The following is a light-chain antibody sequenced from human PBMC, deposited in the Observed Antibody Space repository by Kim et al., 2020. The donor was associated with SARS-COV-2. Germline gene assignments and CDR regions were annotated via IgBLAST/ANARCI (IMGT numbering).Light chain of an antibody. CDR2: YDS. J-gene: IGLJ2*01. CDR1: NIVSKS. Sequence: SYELTQPPSVSVAPGKTATITCGGDNIVSKSAHWYQQKPGQAPVVVIYYDSDRPSGIPERFSGSNSGNTATLTISRVEAGDEADYYCQVWDSSSDHVVFGGGTQLTVL. CDR3: QVWDSSSDHVV. V-gene: IGLV3-21*04.